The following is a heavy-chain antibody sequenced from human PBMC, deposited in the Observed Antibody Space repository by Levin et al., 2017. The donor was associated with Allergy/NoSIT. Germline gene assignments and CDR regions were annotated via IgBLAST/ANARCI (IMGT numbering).Heavy chain of an antibody. J-gene: IGHJ4*02. D-gene: IGHD4-23*01. CDR3: ARRDSDGSNSFDY. Sequence: GESLKISCQASGYSFTSYWFGWVRQRPGKGLEWMGLIFPSDSDTRVSPSFQGQIIMSVDKSINTAYLQWSSLKASDSAMYYCARRDSDGSNSFDYWGQGTLVSVSS. CDR1: GYSFTSYW. CDR2: IFPSDSDT. V-gene: IGHV5-51*01.